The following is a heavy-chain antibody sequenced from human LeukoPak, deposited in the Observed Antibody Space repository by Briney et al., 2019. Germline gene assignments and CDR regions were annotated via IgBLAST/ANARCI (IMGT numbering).Heavy chain of an antibody. CDR1: GFTLSNYA. CDR3: AKRGVVIRGILVIGYHQEAYHYDF. CDR2: ISERGGST. D-gene: IGHD3-10*01. Sequence: GGSLRLSCVVSGFTLSNYAMTWVRQAPGKGLEWVSYISERGGSTTYADSVKGRFTISRDTSLNTLYLQMNNLRAEDTAVYFCAKRGVVIRGILVIGYHQEAYHYDFWGQGVLVTVSS. V-gene: IGHV3-23*01. J-gene: IGHJ4*02.